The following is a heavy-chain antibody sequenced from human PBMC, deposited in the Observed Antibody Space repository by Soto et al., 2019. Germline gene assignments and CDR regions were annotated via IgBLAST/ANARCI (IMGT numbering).Heavy chain of an antibody. CDR3: ARESVVDDYYYGMDV. Sequence: EVQLVESGGGLIQPGGSLRLSCAASGFTVSSNYMSWVRQAPGKGLEWVSVIYSGGSTYYADSVKGRFTSSRDNTKNTLDLQMNSLRAEDTAVYYCARESVVDDYYYGMDVWGQGTTVTVSS. J-gene: IGHJ6*02. D-gene: IGHD2-2*01. V-gene: IGHV3-53*01. CDR2: IYSGGST. CDR1: GFTVSSNY.